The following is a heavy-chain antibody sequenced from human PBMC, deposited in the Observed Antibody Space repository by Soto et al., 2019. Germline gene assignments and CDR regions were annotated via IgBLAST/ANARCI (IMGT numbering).Heavy chain of an antibody. CDR1: GFTFSSYG. CDR2: ISYDGSNK. CDR3: AKEIYDSSGYYFLATYYFDY. J-gene: IGHJ4*02. D-gene: IGHD3-22*01. V-gene: IGHV3-30*18. Sequence: GGSLRLSCAASGFTFSSYGMHWVRQAPGKGLEWVAVISYDGSNKYYADSVKGRFTISRDNSKNTLYLQMNSLRAEDTAVYYCAKEIYDSSGYYFLATYYFDYWGQGTLVTVSS.